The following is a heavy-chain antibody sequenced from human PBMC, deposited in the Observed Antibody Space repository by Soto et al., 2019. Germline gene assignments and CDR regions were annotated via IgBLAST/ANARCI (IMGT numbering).Heavy chain of an antibody. V-gene: IGHV1-69*12. CDR3: ARQLDWDSSSPYGMDF. CDR2: IIPIFNTA. CDR1: GGTFSSYA. J-gene: IGHJ6*02. Sequence: QVQLVQSGAEVKKPGSSVKVSCKASGGTFSSYAISWVRQAPGQGLEWMGGIIPIFNTANFAQKFQGRVTITADESTSTAYMELSSLRSEDTAVYYCARQLDWDSSSPYGMDFWGQGTTVTVSS. D-gene: IGHD6-13*01.